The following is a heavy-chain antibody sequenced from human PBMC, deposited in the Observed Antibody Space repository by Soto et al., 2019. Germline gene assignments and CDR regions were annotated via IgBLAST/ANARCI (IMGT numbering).Heavy chain of an antibody. V-gene: IGHV4-61*01. J-gene: IGHJ4*02. CDR1: GGSVSSGSYY. D-gene: IGHD6-13*01. CDR3: ASVRAGSKETKRVMVKSNFDD. CDR2: IYYSGST. Sequence: SETLSLTCTVSGGSVSSGSYYWSWIRQPPGKGLEWIGYIYYSGSTNYNPSLKSRVTISVDTSKNQFSLKLSSVAAADTAVYYCASVRAGSKETKRVMVKSNFDDWGQGTLVTVSS.